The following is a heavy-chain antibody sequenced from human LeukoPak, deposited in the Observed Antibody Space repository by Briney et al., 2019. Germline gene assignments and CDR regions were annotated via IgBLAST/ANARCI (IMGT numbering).Heavy chain of an antibody. CDR3: TGGTFYRLLDY. D-gene: IGHD2/OR15-2a*01. V-gene: IGHV1-24*01. CDR1: GYSLTELS. J-gene: IGHJ4*02. CDR2: FDPGNGET. Sequence: ASVKVSCKVSGYSLTELSTHWVRQAPGKGLEWMGGFDPGNGETIFTKNFQGRVTMTDDTSTDTAYMELSSLRSEDTAVYYCTGGTFYRLLDYWGQGTLVTVSS.